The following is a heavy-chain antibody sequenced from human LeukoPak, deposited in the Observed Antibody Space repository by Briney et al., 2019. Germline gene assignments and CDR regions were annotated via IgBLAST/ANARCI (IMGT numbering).Heavy chain of an antibody. CDR1: GYSFTTYG. V-gene: IGHV1-18*01. CDR2: ISAYNGNT. Sequence: GASVKVSCKASGYSFTTYGMSWLRQAPGQGLEWMGWISAYNGNTNYAQKLQGRVTMTTDTSTTTAYMELRSLRSDDTAVYYCARIWGSSRFLGDWGQGTLVIVSS. D-gene: IGHD3-16*01. CDR3: ARIWGSSRFLGD. J-gene: IGHJ4*02.